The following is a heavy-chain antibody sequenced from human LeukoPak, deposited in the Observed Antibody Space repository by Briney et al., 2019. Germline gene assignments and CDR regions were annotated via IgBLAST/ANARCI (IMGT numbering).Heavy chain of an antibody. V-gene: IGHV3-15*07. Sequence: GGSLRLSCAASGSTFSNAWMNWVRQAPGKGLEWVGRIKSKTDGGTTDYAAPVKGRFTISRDDSKNTLYLQMNSLKTEDTAVYYCSTTYYYDSSEGYWGQGTLVTVSS. CDR2: IKSKTDGGTT. CDR1: GSTFSNAW. J-gene: IGHJ4*02. CDR3: STTYYYDSSEGY. D-gene: IGHD3-22*01.